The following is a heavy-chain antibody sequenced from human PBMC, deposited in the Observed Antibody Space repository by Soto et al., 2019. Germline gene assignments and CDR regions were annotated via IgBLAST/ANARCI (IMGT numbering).Heavy chain of an antibody. J-gene: IGHJ4*02. CDR1: GGTFSSYA. CDR3: ARDRNRIAAPGILDY. D-gene: IGHD6-6*01. CDR2: IIPIFGTA. Sequence: SVKVSCKASGGTFSSYAISWVRQAPGQGLEWMGGIIPIFGTANYAQKFQGRVTITADESTSTAYMELSSLRSEDTAVYYCARDRNRIAAPGILDYWGQGTLVTVSS. V-gene: IGHV1-69*13.